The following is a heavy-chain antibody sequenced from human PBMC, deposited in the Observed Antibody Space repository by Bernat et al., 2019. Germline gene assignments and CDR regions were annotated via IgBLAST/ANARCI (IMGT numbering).Heavy chain of an antibody. CDR3: ARSYYGGNSVCLDP. J-gene: IGHJ5*02. Sequence: QVQLQESGPGLVKPSETLSLTCTVSGGSISGYYWSWIRRPPGKGLEWIGYMSYSGSTNYNPSLKSRVTISVDTSNNQFSLKLSSVTAADTAVYYCARSYYGGNSVCLDPWGQGTLVTVSS. D-gene: IGHD4-23*01. CDR2: MSYSGST. V-gene: IGHV4-59*01. CDR1: GGSISGYY.